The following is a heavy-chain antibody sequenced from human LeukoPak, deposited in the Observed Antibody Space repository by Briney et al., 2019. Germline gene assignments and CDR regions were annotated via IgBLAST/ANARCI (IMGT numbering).Heavy chain of an antibody. CDR1: GFPFRKCW. CDR3: TRGLPNFSFFDY. Sequence: GGSLRLSCTVSGFPFRKCWMHWVRHAPGKGLVWVSRINSYECTTLYADPVQGRFGVSRDNAKNTLYLQRSSLRAQDTAVYYCTRGLPNFSFFDYWGQGILVTVSS. D-gene: IGHD4/OR15-4a*01. CDR2: INSYECTT. V-gene: IGHV3-74*01. J-gene: IGHJ4*02.